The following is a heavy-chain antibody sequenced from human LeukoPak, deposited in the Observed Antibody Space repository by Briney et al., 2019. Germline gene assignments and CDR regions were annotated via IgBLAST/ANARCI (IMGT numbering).Heavy chain of an antibody. V-gene: IGHV4-59*11. CDR1: GDITHY. Sequence: PSGTLSLTCTVSGDITHYWGWIRQPPGKGLEWIGYIYYSGSTNYNPSLKSRVTISVDTSKNQFSLKLSSVTAADTAVYYCARVLWFGVFDYWGQGTLVTVSS. D-gene: IGHD3-10*01. J-gene: IGHJ4*02. CDR3: ARVLWFGVFDY. CDR2: IYYSGST.